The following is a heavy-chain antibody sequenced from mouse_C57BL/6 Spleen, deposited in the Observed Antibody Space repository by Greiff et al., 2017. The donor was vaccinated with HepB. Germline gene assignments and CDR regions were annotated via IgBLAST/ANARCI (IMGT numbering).Heavy chain of an antibody. D-gene: IGHD2-12*01. CDR3: ARDHYRGYAMDY. CDR2: ISDGGSYT. V-gene: IGHV5-4*01. CDR1: GFTFSSYA. Sequence: EVMLVESGGGLVKPGGSLKLSCAASGFTFSSYAMSWVRQTPEKRLEWVATISDGGSYTYYPDNVKGRFTISRDNAKNNLYLQMSQLKSEDTAMYYCARDHYRGYAMDYWGQGTSVTVSS. J-gene: IGHJ4*01.